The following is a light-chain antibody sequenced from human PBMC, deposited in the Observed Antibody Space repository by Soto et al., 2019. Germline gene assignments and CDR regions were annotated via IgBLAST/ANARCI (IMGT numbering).Light chain of an antibody. CDR3: KQYHNWRPFT. V-gene: IGKV3-15*01. CDR1: QSVSTN. J-gene: IGKJ5*01. CDR2: GAS. Sequence: EILMTQSPATLSVSPGERATLSCRASQSVSTNLAWYQQKPGQAPRLIIYGASTRANGIPARFSGSGSGTEFTLTISSLQSEDFAFYYCKQYHNWRPFTFGQGTRLEIK.